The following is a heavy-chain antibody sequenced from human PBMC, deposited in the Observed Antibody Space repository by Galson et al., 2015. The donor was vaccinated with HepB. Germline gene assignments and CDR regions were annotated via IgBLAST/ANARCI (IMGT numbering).Heavy chain of an antibody. V-gene: IGHV5-10-1*01. CDR1: GYSFTSYW. Sequence: QSGAEVKKPGESLRISCKGSGYSFTSYWISWVRQMPGKGLEWMGRIDPSDSYTNYSPSFQGHVTISADKSISTAYLQWSSLKASDTAVYYCAVGGSSGWYFDYWGQGTLVTVSS. J-gene: IGHJ4*02. CDR3: AVGGSSGWYFDY. D-gene: IGHD6-19*01. CDR2: IDPSDSYT.